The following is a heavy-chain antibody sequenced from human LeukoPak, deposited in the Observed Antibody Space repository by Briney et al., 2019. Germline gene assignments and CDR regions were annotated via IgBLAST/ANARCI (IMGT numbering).Heavy chain of an antibody. J-gene: IGHJ5*02. Sequence: PGGSLRLSCAASGIAFSISDMSWVRQAPGKGLEWVSYISFDSNIIHYADSVKGRFTISRDNAKNSLYLQMNCLRDEDTAVYYCARGQSVYDNWFDPWGQGTLVTVSS. V-gene: IGHV3-48*02. CDR3: ARGQSVYDNWFDP. CDR2: ISFDSNII. D-gene: IGHD5/OR15-5a*01. CDR1: GIAFSISD.